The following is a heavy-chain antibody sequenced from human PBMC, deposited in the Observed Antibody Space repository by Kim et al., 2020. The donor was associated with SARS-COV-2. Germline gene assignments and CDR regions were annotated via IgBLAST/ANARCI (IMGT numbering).Heavy chain of an antibody. CDR1: GGSFSGYY. CDR3: ARGRHGDPNYYYYGMDV. D-gene: IGHD3-10*01. CDR2: INHSGST. V-gene: IGHV4-34*01. J-gene: IGHJ6*02. Sequence: SETLSLTCAVYGGSFSGYYWSWIRQPPGKGLEWIGEINHSGSTNYNPSLKSRVTISVDTSKNQFSLKLSSVTAADTAVYYCARGRHGDPNYYYYGMDVWGQGTTVTVSS.